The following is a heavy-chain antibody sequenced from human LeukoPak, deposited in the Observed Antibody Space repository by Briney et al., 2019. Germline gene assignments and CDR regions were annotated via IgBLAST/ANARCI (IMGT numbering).Heavy chain of an antibody. CDR3: AKDGEGFGELYWYFDL. Sequence: GGSLRLSCAASGFTFDDYAMHWVRQAPGKGLEWVSLISGDGGSTYYAESVKGRFTISRDNSKNSLYLQMNSLRTEDTALYYCAKDGEGFGELYWYFDLWGRGTLVTVSS. CDR2: ISGDGGST. CDR1: GFTFDDYA. V-gene: IGHV3-43*02. D-gene: IGHD3-10*01. J-gene: IGHJ2*01.